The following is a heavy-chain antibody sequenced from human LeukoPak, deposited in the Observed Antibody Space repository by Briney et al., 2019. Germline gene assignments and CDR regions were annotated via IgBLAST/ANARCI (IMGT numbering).Heavy chain of an antibody. D-gene: IGHD6-19*01. CDR3: ARDAVLYSSGWYGGFDY. J-gene: IGHJ4*02. CDR2: ISSSSSYI. Sequence: GGSLRLSCAASGFTFSSYSMNWVRQAPGKGLEWVSSISSSSSYIYYADSVKGRFTISRDNAKNSLYLQMNSLRAEDTAVYYCARDAVLYSSGWYGGFDYWGQGTLVTASS. CDR1: GFTFSSYS. V-gene: IGHV3-21*01.